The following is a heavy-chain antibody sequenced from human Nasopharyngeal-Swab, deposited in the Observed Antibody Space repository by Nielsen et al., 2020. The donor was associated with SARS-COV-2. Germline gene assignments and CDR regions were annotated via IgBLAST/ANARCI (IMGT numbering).Heavy chain of an antibody. Sequence: SETLSLTCTVSGGSISSGGYYWSWIRQHPGQGLEWIGYIYYSGSTYYNPSLKSRVTISVDTSKTQFSLTLGSMTAADTAVYYCARAPRITIFGVVSNFDYWGQGTLVTVSS. CDR3: ARAPRITIFGVVSNFDY. CDR1: GGSISSGGYY. V-gene: IGHV4-31*03. J-gene: IGHJ4*02. D-gene: IGHD3-3*01. CDR2: IYYSGST.